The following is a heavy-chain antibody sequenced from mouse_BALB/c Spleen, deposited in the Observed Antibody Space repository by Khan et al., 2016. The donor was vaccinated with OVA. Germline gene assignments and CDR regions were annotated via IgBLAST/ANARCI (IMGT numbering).Heavy chain of an antibody. CDR1: GYTFTSYW. Sequence: QVRLKQSGAELAKPGASVKMSCKASGYTFTSYWMHWIKQRPGQGLEWIGYINPTSGYTDYNQKFTDKATLTADKSSSTAYMQLSSLTSDDSAVYYCARDRIDYWGQGTALTVSS. V-gene: IGHV1-7*01. CDR3: ARDRIDY. CDR2: INPTSGYT. J-gene: IGHJ2*01.